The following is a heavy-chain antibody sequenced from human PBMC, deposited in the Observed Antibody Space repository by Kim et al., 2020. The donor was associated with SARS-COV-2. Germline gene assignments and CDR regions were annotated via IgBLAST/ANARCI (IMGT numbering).Heavy chain of an antibody. V-gene: IGHV3-11*01. CDR3: ARENFGVYSSGWQAGYYYYYGMDV. CDR2: ISSSGSTI. Sequence: GGSLRLSCAASGFTFSDYYMSWIRQAPGKGLEWVSYISSSGSTIYYADSVKGRFTISRYNAKNSLYLQMNSLRAEDTAVYYCARENFGVYSSGWQAGYYYYYGMDVWGQGTTVTVSS. CDR1: GFTFSDYY. J-gene: IGHJ6*02. D-gene: IGHD6-19*01.